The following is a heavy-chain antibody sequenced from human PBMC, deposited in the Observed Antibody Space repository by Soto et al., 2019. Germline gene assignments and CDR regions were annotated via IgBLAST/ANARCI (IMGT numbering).Heavy chain of an antibody. CDR2: ISYDGTNK. CDR1: GFIFSDYY. V-gene: IGHV3-30*18. J-gene: IGHJ4*01. Sequence: GGSLRLSCAGSGFIFSDYYMSWIRQPPGKGLEWVAVISYDGTNKYYAHSVKGRFTIYRDNSKNTLYLQMNSLRAEDTAVYYCAKPGYIFPSYYFDCWGLGTLVTVSS. D-gene: IGHD5-18*01. CDR3: AKPGYIFPSYYFDC.